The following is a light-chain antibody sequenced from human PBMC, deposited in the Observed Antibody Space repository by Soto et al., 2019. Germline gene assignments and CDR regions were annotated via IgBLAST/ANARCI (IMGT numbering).Light chain of an antibody. CDR3: GSYTGSIYV. CDR1: SSDGGRYRY. J-gene: IGLJ1*01. Sequence: QSVLTHPASVSGSPGQSITISCTGTSSDGGRYRYVSWYQQHPGQAPKLIISEVTNRPSGFSSRFSGTKSGNAVSLTISRLEAEDDADYYCGSYTGSIYVFGTGTKV. V-gene: IGLV2-14*01. CDR2: EVT.